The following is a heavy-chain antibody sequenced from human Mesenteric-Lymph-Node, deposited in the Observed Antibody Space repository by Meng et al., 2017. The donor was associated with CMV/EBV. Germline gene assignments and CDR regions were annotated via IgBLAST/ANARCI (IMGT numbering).Heavy chain of an antibody. CDR1: GFTFDDYA. D-gene: IGHD2-21*01. Sequence: GESLKISCAASGFTFDDYAMHWVRQAPGKGLEWVANIKQDGGERNYVESVKGRLTISRNNARNSLFLQMDGLRAEDTAVYYCARQKCGGDCDMDVWGQGTTVTVSS. CDR2: IKQDGGER. V-gene: IGHV3-7*01. CDR3: ARQKCGGDCDMDV. J-gene: IGHJ6*02.